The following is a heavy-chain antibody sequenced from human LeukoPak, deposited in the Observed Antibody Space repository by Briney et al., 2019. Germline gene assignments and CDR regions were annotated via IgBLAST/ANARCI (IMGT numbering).Heavy chain of an antibody. D-gene: IGHD1-7*01. V-gene: IGHV4-34*01. CDR1: GGSFSGYY. Sequence: SETLSLTCAVYGGSFSGYYWSWIRQPPGKGLEWIGEINHSGSTNYNPSLKSRVTISVDTSKDQFSLKLSSVTAADTAVYYCARWEIRGTAHQLDYWSQGTLVTVSS. CDR2: INHSGST. CDR3: ARWEIRGTAHQLDY. J-gene: IGHJ4*02.